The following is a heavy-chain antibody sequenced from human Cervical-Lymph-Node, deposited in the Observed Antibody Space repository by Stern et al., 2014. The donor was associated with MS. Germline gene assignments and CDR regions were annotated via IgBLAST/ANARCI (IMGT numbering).Heavy chain of an antibody. CDR1: GGTFSKFP. CDR2: IFPVFGTP. Sequence: HVQLVQSGAEVTKPLSSVKVSCKASGGTFSKFPSSWVRQAPVQGLEWMGVIFPVFGTPTYAQEFRGRVTITADVSTSTVYMELSSLRSDDTAVYYCALSSETSDRWYSLGYDLWGQGTLVTVSS. D-gene: IGHD6-13*01. CDR3: ALSSETSDRWYSLGYDL. V-gene: IGHV1-69*12. J-gene: IGHJ5*02.